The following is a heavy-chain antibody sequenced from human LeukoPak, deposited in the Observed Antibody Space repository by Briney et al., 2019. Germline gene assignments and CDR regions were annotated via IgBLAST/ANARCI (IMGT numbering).Heavy chain of an antibody. J-gene: IGHJ4*02. CDR3: ARGPGGWELLDY. CDR1: GDSISSGSYY. D-gene: IGHD1-26*01. V-gene: IGHV4-61*02. Sequence: PSETLSLTCTVSGDSISSGSYYWSWIRQPAGKGLEWIGRIYTSGSTNYNPSLKSRVTISVDTSKNQFSLKLSSVTTADTAVYYCARGPGGWELLDYWGQGTLVTVSS. CDR2: IYTSGST.